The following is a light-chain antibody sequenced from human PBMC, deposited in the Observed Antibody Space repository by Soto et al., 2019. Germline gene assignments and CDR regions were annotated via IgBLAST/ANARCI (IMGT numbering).Light chain of an antibody. Sequence: QSVLTQPASVSGSPGQSITISCTGTSSDVGNCNYVSWYQQHPGKAPKLMIYDVSNRPSGVSNRFSGSKSGNTASLTISGLQAEDEADYYCTSYIATSASYVFGTGTKVTVL. CDR3: TSYIATSASYV. CDR2: DVS. J-gene: IGLJ1*01. V-gene: IGLV2-14*01. CDR1: SSDVGNCNY.